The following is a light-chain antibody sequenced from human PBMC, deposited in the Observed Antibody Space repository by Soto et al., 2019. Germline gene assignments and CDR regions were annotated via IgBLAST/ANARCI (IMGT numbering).Light chain of an antibody. CDR2: EGS. CDR3: CSYAGSSTFV. CDR1: SSDVGSYNL. J-gene: IGLJ3*02. Sequence: QSALTQPASVSGSPGQSITISCTGTSSDVGSYNLVSWYKQHPGKAPKLMIYEGSKRPSGVSNRFSGSKSGNTASLTISGLQAEDEADYYCCSYAGSSTFVFGGGTKLTVL. V-gene: IGLV2-23*03.